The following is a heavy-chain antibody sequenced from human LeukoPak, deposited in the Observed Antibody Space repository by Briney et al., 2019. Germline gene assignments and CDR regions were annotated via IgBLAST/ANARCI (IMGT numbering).Heavy chain of an antibody. CDR2: INPNSGGT. J-gene: IGHJ4*02. Sequence: ASVKVSCKASGYTFTAYYMHWVRQAPGQGLEWMGWINPNSGGTNYAQKFQGRVTMTRDTSISTAYMELSRLRSDDTAVYYCARGPAGWELLPRRTFLDWGQGTLVTVSS. CDR1: GYTFTAYY. D-gene: IGHD1-26*01. V-gene: IGHV1-2*02. CDR3: ARGPAGWELLPRRTFLD.